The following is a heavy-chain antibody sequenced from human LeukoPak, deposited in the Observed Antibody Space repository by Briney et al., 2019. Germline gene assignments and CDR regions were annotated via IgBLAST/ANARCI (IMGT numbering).Heavy chain of an antibody. CDR2: IYYSGST. CDR1: GGSISSSSYY. Sequence: PSETLSLTCTVSGGSISSSSYYWGWIRQPPGKGLEWIGSIYYSGSTYYNPSLKSRVTISVDTSKNQFSLKLSSVTAADTAVYYCASSTMGGLLLAHDAFDIWGQGTMVTVSS. J-gene: IGHJ3*02. D-gene: IGHD3-22*01. CDR3: ASSTMGGLLLAHDAFDI. V-gene: IGHV4-39*01.